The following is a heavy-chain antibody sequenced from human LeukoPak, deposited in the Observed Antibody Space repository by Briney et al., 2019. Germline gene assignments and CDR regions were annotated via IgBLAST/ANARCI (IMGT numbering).Heavy chain of an antibody. CDR2: IKQDGSEK. D-gene: IGHD2-2*01. CDR3: AKGVYCSSTSCPPDY. CDR1: GFTFSSYW. V-gene: IGHV3-7*03. J-gene: IGHJ4*02. Sequence: GGPLRLSCAASGFTFSSYWMSWVRQAPGKGLEWVANIKQDGSEKYYVDSVKGRFTISRDNAKNSLYLQMNSLRAEDTAVYYCAKGVYCSSTSCPPDYWGQGTLVTVSS.